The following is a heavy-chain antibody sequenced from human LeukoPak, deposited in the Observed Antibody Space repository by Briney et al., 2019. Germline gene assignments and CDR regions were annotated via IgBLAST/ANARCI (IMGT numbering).Heavy chain of an antibody. CDR3: ARVPRNYGDYFYYFDY. J-gene: IGHJ4*02. Sequence: PSETLSLTCTVSGGSISSGGYYWSWIRQRPGKGLEWIGYIYYSGSTYYNPSLKSRVTISVDTSKNQFSLKLSSVTAADTAVYYCARVPRNYGDYFYYFDYWGQGTLVTVSS. CDR1: GGSISSGGYY. CDR2: IYYSGST. V-gene: IGHV4-31*03. D-gene: IGHD4-17*01.